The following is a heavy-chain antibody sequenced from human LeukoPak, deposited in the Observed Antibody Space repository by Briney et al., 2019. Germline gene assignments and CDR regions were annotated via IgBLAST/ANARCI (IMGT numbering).Heavy chain of an antibody. D-gene: IGHD3-16*01. J-gene: IGHJ4*02. CDR1: GFTFSSYG. CDR3: AKGGGYYYFDY. CDR2: ISYDGSNK. Sequence: GGSLRLSCAASGFTFSSYGMHWVRQAPGKGLEWVAVISYDGSNKYYADSVKGRLTISRDNSKNTLYLQMNSLRAEDTAVYYCAKGGGYYYFDYWGQGTLVTVSS. V-gene: IGHV3-30*18.